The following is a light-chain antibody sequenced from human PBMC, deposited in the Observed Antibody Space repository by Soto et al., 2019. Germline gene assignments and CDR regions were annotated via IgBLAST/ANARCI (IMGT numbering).Light chain of an antibody. CDR2: DVS. J-gene: IGLJ1*01. V-gene: IGLV2-11*01. CDR1: SSDVGGYNY. Sequence: QSALTQPRSVSGSPGQSVTISCTGTSSDVGGYNYVSWYQQHPGKAPKLMIYDVSKRPSGVPDRFSGSNSGNTASLTISGLQAEDEADYYCCPYAGSYSYVFGTGTKLTVL. CDR3: CPYAGSYSYV.